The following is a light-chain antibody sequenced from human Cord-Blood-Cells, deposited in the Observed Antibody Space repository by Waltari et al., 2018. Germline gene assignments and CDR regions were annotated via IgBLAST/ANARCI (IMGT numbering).Light chain of an antibody. Sequence: DIQMTQSPSSLSASVGDRVTITCRASTSISSYLNWYQQKPGKAPKLLIYAASSLQSGVPSSFSGSGSGTDFTLTISSLQPEDFATYYCQQSYSTPWTFGQGTKVEIK. CDR3: QQSYSTPWT. V-gene: IGKV1-39*01. CDR1: TSISSY. J-gene: IGKJ1*01. CDR2: AAS.